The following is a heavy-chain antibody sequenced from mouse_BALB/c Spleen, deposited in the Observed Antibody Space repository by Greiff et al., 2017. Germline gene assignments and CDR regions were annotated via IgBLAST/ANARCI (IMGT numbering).Heavy chain of an antibody. V-gene: IGHV5-6-3*01. CDR1: GFTFRSYG. CDR2: INSNGGST. D-gene: IGHD1-1*01. CDR3: ARDSDYYGSSYQLYRYFDV. J-gene: IGHJ1*01. Sequence: EVMLVESGGGLVQPGGSLKLSCAASGFTFRSYGMSWVRQTPDKRLELVATINSNGGSTYYPDSVKGRFTISRDNAKNTLYLQMSSLKSEDTAMYYCARDSDYYGSSYQLYRYFDVWGAGTTVTVAS.